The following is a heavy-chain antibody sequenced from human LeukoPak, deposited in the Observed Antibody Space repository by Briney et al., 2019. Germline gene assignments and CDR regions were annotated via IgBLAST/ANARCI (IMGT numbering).Heavy chain of an antibody. Sequence: ASVKVSCKASGYTFTDYYMHWVRQAPGKGLEWMGGFDPEDGETIYAQKFQGRVTMTEDTSTDTAYMELSSLRSEDTAVYYCATDGGYGMDVWGQGTTVTVSS. CDR3: ATDGGYGMDV. V-gene: IGHV1-24*01. D-gene: IGHD2-15*01. CDR2: FDPEDGET. J-gene: IGHJ6*02. CDR1: GYTFTDYY.